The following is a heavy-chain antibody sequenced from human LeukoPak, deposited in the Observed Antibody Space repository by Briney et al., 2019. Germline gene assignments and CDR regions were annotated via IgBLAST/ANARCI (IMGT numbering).Heavy chain of an antibody. CDR3: ARGEEYYDFWSGYYLTADFDY. D-gene: IGHD3-3*01. CDR2: IIPIFGTA. V-gene: IGHV1-69*01. J-gene: IGHJ4*02. Sequence: ASVKVSCKASGGTFSSYAISWVRQAPGQGLEWMGGIIPIFGTANYAQKFQGRVTITADESTSTAYMELSSLRSEDTAVYYCARGEEYYDFWSGYYLTADFDYWGQGTPVTVSS. CDR1: GGTFSSYA.